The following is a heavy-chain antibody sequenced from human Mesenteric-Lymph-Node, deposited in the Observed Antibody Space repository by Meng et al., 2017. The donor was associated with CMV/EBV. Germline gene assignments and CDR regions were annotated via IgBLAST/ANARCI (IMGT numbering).Heavy chain of an antibody. CDR3: ARAGFYGFWSGYYGGYNWFDP. Sequence: GESLKISCAASGFTFSSYEMNWVRQPPGKGLEWVAYISGGGSTIYHADSVKGQFTISRDNAKNSLYLQMNSLRVEDTALYYCARAGFYGFWSGYYGGYNWFDPWGQGTLVTVSS. V-gene: IGHV3-48*03. CDR1: GFTFSSYE. D-gene: IGHD3-3*01. CDR2: ISGGGSTI. J-gene: IGHJ5*02.